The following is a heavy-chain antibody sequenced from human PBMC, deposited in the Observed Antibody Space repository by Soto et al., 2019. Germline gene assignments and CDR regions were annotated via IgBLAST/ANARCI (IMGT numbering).Heavy chain of an antibody. CDR2: IYYSGST. V-gene: IGHV4-59*01. D-gene: IGHD3-10*01. CDR1: GGSISSYY. Sequence: SETLSLTCTVSGGSISSYYWSWIRQPPGKGLEWIGYIYYSGSTDYNPSLKSRVTISVDTSKNQVSLKLSSVTAADTAVYYCARVTRMVRTYYFGYWGQGTLVTVSA. J-gene: IGHJ4*02. CDR3: ARVTRMVRTYYFGY.